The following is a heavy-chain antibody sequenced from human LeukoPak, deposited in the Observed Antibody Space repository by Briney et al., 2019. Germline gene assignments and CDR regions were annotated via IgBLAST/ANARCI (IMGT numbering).Heavy chain of an antibody. CDR1: GFTFSSYW. D-gene: IGHD4-17*01. Sequence: TGGSLRLSCAASGFTFSSYWMSWVRQAPGKGLEWVANIKQDGSEKYYVDSVKGRFTISRDNAKNSLYLQMNSLRAEDTAVYYCASLTTVTQRNWFDPWGQGTLVTVSS. J-gene: IGHJ5*02. V-gene: IGHV3-7*01. CDR2: IKQDGSEK. CDR3: ASLTTVTQRNWFDP.